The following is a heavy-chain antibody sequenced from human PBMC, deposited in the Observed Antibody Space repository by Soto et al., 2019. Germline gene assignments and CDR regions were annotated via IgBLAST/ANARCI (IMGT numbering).Heavy chain of an antibody. CDR2: IYSGGST. V-gene: IGHV3-66*01. CDR1: GFTVSSNY. D-gene: IGHD1-26*01. J-gene: IGHJ6*03. Sequence: PGGSLRLSCAASGFTVSSNYMSWVRQAPGKGLEWVSVIYSGGSTYYADSVKGRFTISRDNSKNTLYLQMNSLRAEDTAVYYCARDRERERGYYYYYMDVWGKGTTVTVSS. CDR3: ARDRERERGYYYYYMDV.